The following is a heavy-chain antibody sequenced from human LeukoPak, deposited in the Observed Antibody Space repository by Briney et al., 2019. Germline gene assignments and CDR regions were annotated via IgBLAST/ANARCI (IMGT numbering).Heavy chain of an antibody. Sequence: SVKVSCKASGGTFSSYAISWVRQAPGQGLEWMGGIIPIFGTANYAQKCQGRGTITTDESTSTTKMELSSLRSEDPAVYHCASCFTSCSWGYYYYMDLWAKGTTVPVPS. J-gene: IGHJ6*03. CDR2: IIPIFGTA. V-gene: IGHV1-69*05. D-gene: IGHD2-2*01. CDR1: GGTFSSYA. CDR3: ASCFTSCSWGYYYYMDL.